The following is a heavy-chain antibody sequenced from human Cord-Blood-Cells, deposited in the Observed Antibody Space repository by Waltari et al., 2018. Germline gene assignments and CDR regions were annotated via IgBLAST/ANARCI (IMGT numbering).Heavy chain of an antibody. CDR3: AKHRYCTNGVCYYYYYYMDV. CDR2: ISGSGGST. V-gene: IGHV3-23*01. D-gene: IGHD2-8*01. Sequence: EVQLLESGGGLVQPGGSLRLSCAASGFTFSSYDMSWVRQAPGKGLEWVSAISGSGGSTYYADSVKGRFTISRDNSKNTLYLQMNSLRAEDTAVYYCAKHRYCTNGVCYYYYYYMDVWGKGTTVTVSS. J-gene: IGHJ6*03. CDR1: GFTFSSYD.